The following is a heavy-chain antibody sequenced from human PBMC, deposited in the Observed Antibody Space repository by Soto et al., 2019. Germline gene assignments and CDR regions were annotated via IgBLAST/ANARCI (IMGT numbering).Heavy chain of an antibody. Sequence: EVQLVESGGGLVKPGGSLRLSCAASGFTFSNAWMSWVRQAPGKGLEWVGRIKSKTDGGTTDYAAPMKGRFTISRDDSKNTLYLQMNSLKTEDTAVYYCTTEPTYYYDSSGYMRGDYWGQGTLVTVSS. CDR2: IKSKTDGGTT. J-gene: IGHJ4*02. CDR1: GFTFSNAW. CDR3: TTEPTYYYDSSGYMRGDY. D-gene: IGHD3-22*01. V-gene: IGHV3-15*01.